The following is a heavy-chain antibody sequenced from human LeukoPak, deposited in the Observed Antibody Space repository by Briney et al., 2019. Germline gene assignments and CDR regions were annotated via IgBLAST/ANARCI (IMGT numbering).Heavy chain of an antibody. V-gene: IGHV3-7*01. J-gene: IGHJ5*02. D-gene: IGHD3-10*01. CDR3: VKPYYFSSGSLT. CDR2: IKQDGSEK. Sequence: GGSLRLSCAASGFTFSSYWMHWVRQAPGKGLEWVATIKQDGSEKYYMDSMKGRFIISRDNAKNSLHLHMNSLRAEDTAVYYCVKPYYFSSGSLTWGQGTLVTVSS. CDR1: GFTFSSYW.